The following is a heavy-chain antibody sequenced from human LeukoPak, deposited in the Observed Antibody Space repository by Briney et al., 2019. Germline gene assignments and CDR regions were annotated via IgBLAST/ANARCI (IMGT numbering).Heavy chain of an antibody. CDR2: INAGNGNT. J-gene: IGHJ4*02. V-gene: IGHV1-3*01. D-gene: IGHD5-18*01. CDR3: ARGYSYGHILGY. Sequence: ASVKVSCKATGFTFTNYDINWVRQAPGQRLEWMGWINAGNGNTKYSQKFQGRVTITRDTSASTAYMELSSLRSEDTAVYYCARGYSYGHILGYWGQGTLVTVSS. CDR1: GFTFTNYD.